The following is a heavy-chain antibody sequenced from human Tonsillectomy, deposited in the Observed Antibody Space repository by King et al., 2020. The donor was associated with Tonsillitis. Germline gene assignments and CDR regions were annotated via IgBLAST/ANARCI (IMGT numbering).Heavy chain of an antibody. CDR2: ISGDGGST. CDR3: EKNYYASGSYKDAYMDV. Sequence: DVQLVESGGGVVQPGGSLRLSCAASGFTFDDYAMHWVRQAAWKGLEWVSLISGDGGSTNYADSVKGRFTISRDNSKNSLYLQMNSLRTEDTALYYCEKNYYASGSYKDAYMDVWGKGTTVTVSS. CDR1: GFTFDDYA. V-gene: IGHV3-43*02. J-gene: IGHJ6*03. D-gene: IGHD3-10*01.